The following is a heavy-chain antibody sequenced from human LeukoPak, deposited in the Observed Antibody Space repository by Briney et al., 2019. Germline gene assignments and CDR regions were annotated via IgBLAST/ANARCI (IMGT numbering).Heavy chain of an antibody. CDR2: ISSSSSYR. J-gene: IGHJ4*02. V-gene: IGHV3-11*05. D-gene: IGHD6-13*01. CDR1: GFTFSDYY. CDR3: ARDAVSLAAAGTSDY. Sequence: GGSRRLSCAATGFTFSDYYMSWNRQAPGKLLEWDSYISSSSSYRNYADSVKGRFTISRDNAKNSLYLQMNSLRGEDTAVYYCARDAVSLAAAGTSDYWGQGSLVNVYS.